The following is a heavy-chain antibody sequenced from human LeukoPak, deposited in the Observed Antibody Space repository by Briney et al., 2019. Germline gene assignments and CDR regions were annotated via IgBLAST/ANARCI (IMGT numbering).Heavy chain of an antibody. CDR3: AKDRQSRGSLGFDY. V-gene: IGHV3-48*03. D-gene: IGHD3-22*01. Sequence: GGSLRLSCAASGFTFSSFEMNWVRQAPGKGLEWVSFMSTTGSTISYADSVKGRFTISRDNSKNTLYVQMNSLRAEDTAVYYCAKDRQSRGSLGFDYWGQGALVIVSS. J-gene: IGHJ4*02. CDR1: GFTFSSFE. CDR2: MSTTGSTI.